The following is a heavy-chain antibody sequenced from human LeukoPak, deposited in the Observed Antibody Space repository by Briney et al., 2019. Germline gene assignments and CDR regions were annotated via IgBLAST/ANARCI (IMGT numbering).Heavy chain of an antibody. CDR3: AKKGSGLTGTTVGLDY. V-gene: IGHV3-23*01. Sequence: PGGSLRLSCAASGFTFSSAMTWVRRAPGKGVEWVSTIICDTTATWYSDSVKGRFTISRDNSKNTLYLQMNSLRGEDTAVYYCAKKGSGLTGTTVGLDYWGQGTLVTVSS. CDR1: GFTFSSA. CDR2: IICDTTAT. J-gene: IGHJ4*02. D-gene: IGHD1-20*01.